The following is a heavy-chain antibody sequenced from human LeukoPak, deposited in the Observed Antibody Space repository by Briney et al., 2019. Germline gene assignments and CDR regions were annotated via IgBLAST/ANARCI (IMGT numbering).Heavy chain of an antibody. Sequence: SETLSLTCAVSGGSISSGGYSWSWIRQPPGKGLEWIGYIYHSGSTYYNPSLKSRVTISVDRSKNQFSLKLSSVTAADTAVYYCAKTMVRGAYNWFDPWGQGTLVTVSS. D-gene: IGHD3-10*01. CDR3: AKTMVRGAYNWFDP. CDR1: GGSISSGGYS. J-gene: IGHJ5*02. V-gene: IGHV4-30-2*01. CDR2: IYHSGST.